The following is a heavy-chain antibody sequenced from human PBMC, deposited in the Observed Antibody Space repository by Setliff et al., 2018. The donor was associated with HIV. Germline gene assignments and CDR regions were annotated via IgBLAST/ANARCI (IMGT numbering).Heavy chain of an antibody. D-gene: IGHD3-10*01. CDR1: GGTFGSYA. Sequence: GASVKVSCKASGGTFGSYAISWVRQAPRQGLEWLGGIIPIFETTNYAQKFQGRVTITADKSTSTIYMELSSLRSDDTAVYYCARGQGVHFWVNDAFDIWGQGTMVTVSS. J-gene: IGHJ3*02. CDR2: IIPIFETT. CDR3: ARGQGVHFWVNDAFDI. V-gene: IGHV1-69*06.